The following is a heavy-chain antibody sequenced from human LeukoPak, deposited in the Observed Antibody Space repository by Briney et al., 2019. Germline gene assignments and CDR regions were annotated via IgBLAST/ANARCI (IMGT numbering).Heavy chain of an antibody. CDR2: NSDHNGNI. J-gene: IGHJ4*02. D-gene: IGHD2-8*01. V-gene: IGHV1-18*04. CDR1: GYTFTSYG. Sequence: ASVKVSCKASGYTFTSYGISWVRQAPGQGLEWMGWNSDHNGNIKYAQKFQGRVTMTTDTSTSTVYMELRSLRSDDTAVYFCARDLMFFCTNGVCPADHWGQGTLLNVSS. CDR3: ARDLMFFCTNGVCPADH.